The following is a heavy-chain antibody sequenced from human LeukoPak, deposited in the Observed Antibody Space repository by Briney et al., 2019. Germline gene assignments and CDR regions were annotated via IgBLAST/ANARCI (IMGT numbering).Heavy chain of an antibody. D-gene: IGHD3-10*01. CDR2: ISSTSSSI. J-gene: IGHJ4*02. V-gene: IGHV3-21*01. Sequence: GGSLRLSCAASGFTFSSYTMNWVRQAPGEGLEWVSSISSTSSSIYYADSVRGRFTISRDNAKNSLYLQMNSLRAEDTAVYYCARSRGLDYWGQGTLVTVSS. CDR3: ARSRGLDY. CDR1: GFTFSSYT.